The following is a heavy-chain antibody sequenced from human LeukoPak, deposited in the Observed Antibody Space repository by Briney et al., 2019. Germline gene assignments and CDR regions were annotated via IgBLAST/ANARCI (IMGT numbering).Heavy chain of an antibody. V-gene: IGHV4-39*07. CDR1: GGSISSSSYY. J-gene: IGHJ5*02. CDR3: ARKGAVRFLEWLNYNWFDP. D-gene: IGHD3-3*01. CDR2: INHSGST. Sequence: PSETLSLTCTVSGGSISSSSYYWGWIRQPPGKGLEWIGEINHSGSTNYNPSLKSRVTISVDTSRNQFSLKLSSVTAADTAVYYCARKGAVRFLEWLNYNWFDPWGQGTLVTVSS.